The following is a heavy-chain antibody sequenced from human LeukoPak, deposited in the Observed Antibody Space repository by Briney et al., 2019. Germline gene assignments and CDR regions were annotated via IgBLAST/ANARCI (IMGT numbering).Heavy chain of an antibody. J-gene: IGHJ4*02. Sequence: GGSLRLSCAASGFTFSTYAIHWVRQAPGKGLEWVAVISYDGSNKYYADSVKGRFTISRDNSKNTLYLQMNSLRAEDTAVYYCARDRWYYDSSGPSMFYFDYWGQGTLVTVSS. D-gene: IGHD3-22*01. CDR1: GFTFSTYA. CDR2: ISYDGSNK. V-gene: IGHV3-30-3*01. CDR3: ARDRWYYDSSGPSMFYFDY.